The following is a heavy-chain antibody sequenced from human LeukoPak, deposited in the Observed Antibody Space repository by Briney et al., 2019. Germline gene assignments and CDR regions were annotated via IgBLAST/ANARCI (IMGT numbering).Heavy chain of an antibody. CDR1: GGSISSGGYS. D-gene: IGHD4-17*01. V-gene: IGHV4-30-2*01. CDR2: IYHSGST. CDR3: ARGGDYVFDY. J-gene: IGHJ4*02. Sequence: SQTLSLTCAVSGGSISSGGYSWSWIRQPPGKGLEWIGYIYHSGSTYYNPSLKSRVTISVDRSKNQFSLKLGSVTAADTAVYYCARGGDYVFDYWGQGTLVTVSS.